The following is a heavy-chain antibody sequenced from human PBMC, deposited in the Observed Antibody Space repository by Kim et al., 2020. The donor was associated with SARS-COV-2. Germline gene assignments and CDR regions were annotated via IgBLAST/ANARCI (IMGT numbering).Heavy chain of an antibody. Sequence: GGSLRLSCAASGFTFDDYAMHWVRQAPGKGLEWVSVISWNSGSIGYADSVKGRFTISRDNAKNSLYLQMNSLRAEDTALYYCSKALLLGAFDIWGQGTMVTVSS. CDR1: GFTFDDYA. D-gene: IGHD1-26*01. J-gene: IGHJ3*02. CDR2: ISWNSGSI. V-gene: IGHV3-9*01. CDR3: SKALLLGAFDI.